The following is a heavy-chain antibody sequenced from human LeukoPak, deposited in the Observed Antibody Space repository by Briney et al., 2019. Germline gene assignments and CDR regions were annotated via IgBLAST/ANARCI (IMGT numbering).Heavy chain of an antibody. D-gene: IGHD6-19*01. V-gene: IGHV4-39*01. CDR2: IYHSGST. J-gene: IGHJ4*02. Sequence: SETLSLTCTVSGGSISSSSYYWGWIRQPPGKGLEWIGSIYHSGSTYYNPSLKSRVTISVDTSKNQFSLKLSSVTAADTAVYYCARATVPVHNSSGWKNSAPPDYWGQGTLVTVSS. CDR3: ARATVPVHNSSGWKNSAPPDY. CDR1: GGSISSSSYY.